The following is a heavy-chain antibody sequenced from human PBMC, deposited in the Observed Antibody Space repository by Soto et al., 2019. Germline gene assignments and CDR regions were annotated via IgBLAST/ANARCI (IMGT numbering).Heavy chain of an antibody. J-gene: IGHJ4*02. Sequence: GGSLRLSCAASGFTFSTYWMDWVRQTPGKGLEWVANINQDGSEKHYVDSVKGRFTISRDNAKNSLYLQMSSLTAEDSALYYCSPSLDYWGQGTLVTVSS. CDR2: INQDGSEK. V-gene: IGHV3-7*01. CDR1: GFTFSTYW. CDR3: SPSLDY.